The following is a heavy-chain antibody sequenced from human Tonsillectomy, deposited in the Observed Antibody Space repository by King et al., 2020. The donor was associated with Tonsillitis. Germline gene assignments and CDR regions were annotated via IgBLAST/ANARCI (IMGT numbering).Heavy chain of an antibody. V-gene: IGHV3-23*04. Sequence: VQLVESGGGLVQPGGSLRLSCAASGFTFSSYAMSWVRQAPGKGLEWVSAISGSGGSTYYADSVKGRFTISRDNSKNTLYLQMNSLRAEDTAVYYCAKAGGIAVAGSYYYGMDVWGQGTTVTVSS. D-gene: IGHD6-19*01. CDR1: GFTFSSYA. CDR3: AKAGGIAVAGSYYYGMDV. J-gene: IGHJ6*02. CDR2: ISGSGGST.